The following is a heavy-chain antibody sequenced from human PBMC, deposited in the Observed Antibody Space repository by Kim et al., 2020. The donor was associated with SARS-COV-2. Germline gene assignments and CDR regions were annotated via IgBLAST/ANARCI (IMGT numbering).Heavy chain of an antibody. J-gene: IGHJ6*02. V-gene: IGHV3-43*01. CDR3: AKGLYGGKPLYYYYGMDV. Sequence: GGSLRLSCAASGFTFDDYTMHWVRQAPGKGLEWVSLISWDGGSTYYADSVKGRFTISRYNSKNSLYLQMNSLRTEDTALYYCAKGLYGGKPLYYYYGMDVWGQGTTVTVSS. D-gene: IGHD2-15*01. CDR2: ISWDGGST. CDR1: GFTFDDYT.